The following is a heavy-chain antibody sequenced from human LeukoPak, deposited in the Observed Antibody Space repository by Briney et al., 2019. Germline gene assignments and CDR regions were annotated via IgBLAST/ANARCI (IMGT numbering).Heavy chain of an antibody. CDR2: IYWNDDE. CDR1: GFSLSTSGVA. J-gene: IGHJ4*02. D-gene: IGHD2-2*01. CDR3: AYLRRSYATPLFDY. Sequence: ESGPTLVNPTQTLTLTCTFSGFSLSTSGVAVGWIRQPPGKALEWLALIYWNDDERYSPSLKSRLTITKDTSKNQVVLTMTNMDPVDTATYYCAYLRRSYATPLFDYWGQGTLVTVSS. V-gene: IGHV2-5*01.